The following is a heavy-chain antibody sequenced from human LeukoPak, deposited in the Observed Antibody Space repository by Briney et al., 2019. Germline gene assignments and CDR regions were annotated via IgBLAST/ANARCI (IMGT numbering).Heavy chain of an antibody. J-gene: IGHJ3*02. D-gene: IGHD6-13*01. CDR1: GFTVSSNY. V-gene: IGHV3-53*01. CDR3: ARDKGSSWSDAFDI. CDR2: ISIPGSI. Sequence: GGSLRLSCAASGFTVSSNYMTWVRQAPGKGLQWVSVISIPGSITYADSVKGRFTTSRDNSKNTLYLQMNSLRADDTAVYYCARDKGSSWSDAFDIWGQGTMVTVSS.